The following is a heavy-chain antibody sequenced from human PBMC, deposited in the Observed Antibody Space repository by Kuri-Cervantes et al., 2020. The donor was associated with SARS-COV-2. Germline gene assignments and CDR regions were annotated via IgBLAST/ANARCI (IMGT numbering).Heavy chain of an antibody. J-gene: IGHJ3*02. CDR2: INPSGGST. Sequence: ASVKVSCKASGYTFTSYYMHWVRQAPGQGLERMGIINPSGGSTSYAQKFQGRVTMTRDTSTSTVYMELSSLRSEDTAVYYCARDAQPSTFDRYYDSSGYYYGVAFDIWGQGTMGTGSS. CDR1: GYTFTSYY. D-gene: IGHD3-22*01. CDR3: ARDAQPSTFDRYYDSSGYYYGVAFDI. V-gene: IGHV1-46*01.